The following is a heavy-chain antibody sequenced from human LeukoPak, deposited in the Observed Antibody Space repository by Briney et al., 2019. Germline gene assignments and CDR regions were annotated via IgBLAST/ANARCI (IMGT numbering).Heavy chain of an antibody. V-gene: IGHV4-39*07. D-gene: IGHD5-12*01. J-gene: IGHJ4*02. CDR1: GGSISSSSYY. CDR2: IYYSGST. CDR3: ARDQGGYSGYDLSQTFDY. Sequence: SETLSLTCTVSGGSISSSSYYWGWIRQPPGKGLEWIGSIYYSGSTYYNPSLKSRVTISVDTSKNQFSLKLSSVTAADTAVYYCARDQGGYSGYDLSQTFDYWGQGTLVTVSS.